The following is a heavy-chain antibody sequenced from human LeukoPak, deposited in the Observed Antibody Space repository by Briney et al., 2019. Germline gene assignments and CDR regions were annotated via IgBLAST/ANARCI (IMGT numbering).Heavy chain of an antibody. CDR2: IYYSGST. D-gene: IGHD5-24*01. V-gene: IGHV4-59*01. CDR3: ARGGGYRVVY. CDR1: GVSISNYY. Sequence: PSETLSLTCSVSGVSISNYYWSWIRQPPGKGLEWIGYIYYSGSTNYSPSLKSRVTISLDTSKNQFSLKLSSVTAADTAVYYCARGGGYRVVYWGQGTLVTVSS. J-gene: IGHJ4*02.